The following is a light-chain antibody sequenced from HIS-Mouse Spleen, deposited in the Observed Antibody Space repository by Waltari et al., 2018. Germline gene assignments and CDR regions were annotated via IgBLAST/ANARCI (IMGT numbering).Light chain of an antibody. Sequence: QSVLTHPPSASGTPGQRVTISCSGSSSNIGSNTVNWYQQLPGTAPKLLIYSNNPRPSGLPARFSGSKSCTSASLAISGLQSEDEADYYCAAWDDSLNGNYVFGTGTKVTVL. V-gene: IGLV1-44*01. CDR1: SSNIGSNT. CDR3: AAWDDSLNGNYV. CDR2: SNN. J-gene: IGLJ1*01.